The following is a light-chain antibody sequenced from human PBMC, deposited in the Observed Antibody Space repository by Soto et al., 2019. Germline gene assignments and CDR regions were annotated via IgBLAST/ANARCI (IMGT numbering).Light chain of an antibody. Sequence: IVLTQSPGTLSLSPGERVTLSCRASQSVRRSLVWYQQKPAQAPRLLIYDASTRATGVPPRFSGSGSGTEFTLTISSLQSEDSAVYYCQKYYDWPLTFGGGTKVDTK. J-gene: IGKJ4*01. CDR2: DAS. CDR1: QSVRRS. V-gene: IGKV3-15*01. CDR3: QKYYDWPLT.